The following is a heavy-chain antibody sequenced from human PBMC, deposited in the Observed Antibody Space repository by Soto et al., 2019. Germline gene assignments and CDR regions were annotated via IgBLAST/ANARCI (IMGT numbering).Heavy chain of an antibody. V-gene: IGHV1-18*01. CDR3: ARTARIVVVVAAPLAFDI. J-gene: IGHJ3*02. CDR1: GYTFTSYG. Sequence: QVQLVQSGAEVKKPGASVKVSCKASGYTFTSYGISWVRQAPGQGLEWMGWISAYNGNTNYAQKLQGRVTMTTDTSTSTAYMELRSLRSDDTAVYYCARTARIVVVVAAPLAFDIWGQGTMVTVSS. D-gene: IGHD2-15*01. CDR2: ISAYNGNT.